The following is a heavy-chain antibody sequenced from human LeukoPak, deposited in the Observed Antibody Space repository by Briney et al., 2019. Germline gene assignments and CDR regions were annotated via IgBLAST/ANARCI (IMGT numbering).Heavy chain of an antibody. J-gene: IGHJ4*02. CDR2: MNPNSGNT. Sequence: GASVKVSCKASGDTFTSYNFNWVRQATGQGLEWTGWMNPNSGNTGYAQKFQGRVTMTRNTSISTAYMELSSLRSEDTAVYYCAREVTTEDYWGQGTLVTVSS. CDR3: AREVTTEDY. CDR1: GDTFTSYN. D-gene: IGHD4-17*01. V-gene: IGHV1-8*02.